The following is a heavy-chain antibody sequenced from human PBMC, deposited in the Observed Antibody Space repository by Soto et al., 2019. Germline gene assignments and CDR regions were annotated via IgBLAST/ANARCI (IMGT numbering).Heavy chain of an antibody. CDR3: ARDRPEKLLSYYYGMDV. CDR2: IIPIFGTA. V-gene: IGHV1-69*01. D-gene: IGHD3-10*01. Sequence: QVRLVQSGAEVKKPGSSVKVSCKASGGTFSSYAISWVRQAPGQGLEWMGGIIPIFGTANYAQKFQGRVTITADESTSTAYMELSSLRSEDTAVYYCARDRPEKLLSYYYGMDVWGQGTTVTVSS. CDR1: GGTFSSYA. J-gene: IGHJ6*02.